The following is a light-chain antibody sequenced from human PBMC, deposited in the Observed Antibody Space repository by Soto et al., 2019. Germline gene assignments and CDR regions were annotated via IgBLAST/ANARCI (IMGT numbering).Light chain of an antibody. J-gene: IGLJ3*02. CDR2: DNN. Sequence: QSVLTQPPSVAAAPGQKVTISCSGRSSNIGNNLVSWYQHLPVTAPRLLIYDNNKRPSGIPDRFSGSKSGTSATLGITGLQTGDEADYYCLAWDGGLSAVVFGGGTKVTVL. CDR3: LAWDGGLSAVV. CDR1: SSNIGNNL. V-gene: IGLV1-51*01.